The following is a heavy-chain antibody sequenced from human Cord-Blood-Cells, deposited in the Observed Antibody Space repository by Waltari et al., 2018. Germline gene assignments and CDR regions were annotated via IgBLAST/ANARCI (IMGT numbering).Heavy chain of an antibody. CDR2: IYYSGST. CDR3: ARVFILELREDIFDY. D-gene: IGHD1-7*01. V-gene: IGHV4-31*03. J-gene: IGHJ4*02. CDR1: GGSISSGGYY. Sequence: QVQLQESGPGLVKPSQTLSLTCTVSGGSISSGGYYWSWIRQPPGKGLEWIGYIYYSGSTYYNPSLKSRVTISVDTSKNQFSLKLSSVTAADTAVYYCARVFILELREDIFDYWGQGTLVTVSS.